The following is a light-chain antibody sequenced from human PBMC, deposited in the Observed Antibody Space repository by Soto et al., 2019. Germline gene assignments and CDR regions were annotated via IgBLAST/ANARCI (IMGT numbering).Light chain of an antibody. Sequence: EIVMTQSPATLSVSPGERATLSCRASQSVSSNLAWYQQKPGQAPRLLIYGASTRATGIPARFSGGGSGTEFTLTISRLEPEDFAVYYCQQRQSWPRTFGQGTKVDIK. CDR3: QQRQSWPRT. CDR2: GAS. CDR1: QSVSSN. J-gene: IGKJ1*01. V-gene: IGKV3-15*01.